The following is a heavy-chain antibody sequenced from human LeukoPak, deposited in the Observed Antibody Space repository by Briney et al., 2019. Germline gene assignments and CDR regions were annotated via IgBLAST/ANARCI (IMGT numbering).Heavy chain of an antibody. V-gene: IGHV3-21*01. Sequence: GGALRVSCAVSGFTFSTNSMNWGRQAPGKGRGWGSAIISDSRYIYYTASVKGRFTISRDNAKNSVYLQMNSLRAEDTAVYYCARIIGAGPPYGMDVWGQGTPVAVSS. D-gene: IGHD6-13*01. CDR3: ARIIGAGPPYGMDV. CDR1: GFTFSTNS. J-gene: IGHJ6*02. CDR2: IISDSRYI.